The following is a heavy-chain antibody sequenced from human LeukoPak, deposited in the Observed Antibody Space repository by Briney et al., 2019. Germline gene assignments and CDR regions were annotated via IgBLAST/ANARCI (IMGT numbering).Heavy chain of an antibody. J-gene: IGHJ6*03. CDR2: VFYTGST. V-gene: IGHV4-39*02. CDR1: GDSISSSSYY. CDR3: ARDGGPTVTVRLYMDV. Sequence: PSETLSLTCTVSGDSISSSSYYWGWIRQPPGKGLEWIATVFYTGSTYYNPSLKSRITIFVDTSKNQFSLKLSSATAADTAVYYCARDGGPTVTVRLYMDVWGKGTTVTVSS. D-gene: IGHD4-17*01.